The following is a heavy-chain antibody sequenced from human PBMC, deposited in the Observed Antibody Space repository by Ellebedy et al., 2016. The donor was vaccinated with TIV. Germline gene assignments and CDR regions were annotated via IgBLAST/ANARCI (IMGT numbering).Heavy chain of an antibody. D-gene: IGHD6-6*01. CDR1: GFSVSTSGMC. J-gene: IGHJ3*02. V-gene: IGHV2-70*11. Sequence: SGPTLVKPTQTLTLTCTFSGFSVSTSGMCVSWIRQPPGKALEWLARIDRDDDKYYSTSLKTRLTISKDTSKNQVVLTMTNMDPVDTATYYCARTIPYSSSSQYRYDAFDIWGQGTMVTVSS. CDR2: IDRDDDK. CDR3: ARTIPYSSSSQYRYDAFDI.